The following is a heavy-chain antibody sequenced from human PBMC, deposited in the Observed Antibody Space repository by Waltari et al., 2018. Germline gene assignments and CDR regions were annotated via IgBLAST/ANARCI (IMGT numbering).Heavy chain of an antibody. V-gene: IGHV1-69-2*01. J-gene: IGHJ4*02. D-gene: IGHD2-2*01. Sequence: EVQLVQSGAEVKKPGATVKISCKASGYTLPDSYLHWVQQAPGKGLEWMGRVDPEDGETIYAEKFQGRVTITADTSTDTAYMELSSLRSEDTAVYYCATGRSVVVPAAMYYWGQGTLVTVSS. CDR1: GYTLPDSY. CDR3: ATGRSVVVPAAMYY. CDR2: VDPEDGET.